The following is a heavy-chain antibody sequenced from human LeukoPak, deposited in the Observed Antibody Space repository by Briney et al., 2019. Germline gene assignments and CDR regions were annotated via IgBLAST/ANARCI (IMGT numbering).Heavy chain of an antibody. J-gene: IGHJ5*02. CDR1: RGSIRNYY. CDR3: AREGAVVPAATWFDP. D-gene: IGHD2-2*01. CDR2: IYHLGST. V-gene: IGHV4-59*12. Sequence: PSETLSLTCTISRGSIRNYYWTWIRQPPGKGLEWIGYIYHLGSTNYNPSLNGRVTISLHTSENQFSLRLSSVTAADTAVYYCAREGAVVPAATWFDPWGQGTLVTVSS.